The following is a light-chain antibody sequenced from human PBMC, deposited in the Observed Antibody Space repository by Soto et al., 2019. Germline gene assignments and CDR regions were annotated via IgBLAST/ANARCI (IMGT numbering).Light chain of an antibody. CDR1: QSLLHSDGKTY. J-gene: IGKJ4*01. V-gene: IGKV2D-29*02. CDR2: EAA. Sequence: EIVMTQTPLSLSVTPGQPASISCKSSQSLLHSDGKTYLYWYLQKPGQSPQLLIYEAANRFSGVPDRFSVGGSGTDFTLKISRVEAEDVGVYYFMQSKQFPLTFGGGTKVEIK. CDR3: MQSKQFPLT.